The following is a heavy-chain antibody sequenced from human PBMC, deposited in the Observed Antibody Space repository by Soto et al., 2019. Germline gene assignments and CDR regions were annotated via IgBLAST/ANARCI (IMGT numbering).Heavy chain of an antibody. Sequence: SETLSLTCTVSGGSISSSSYYWGWIRQPPGKGLEWIGSIYYSGSTYYNPSLKSRVTISVDTSKKQFSLKLSSVTAADTAVYYCATQEGYSSSWYNYYGMDVWGQGTTVTVSS. CDR2: IYYSGST. CDR1: GGSISSSSYY. J-gene: IGHJ6*02. CDR3: ATQEGYSSSWYNYYGMDV. V-gene: IGHV4-39*01. D-gene: IGHD6-13*01.